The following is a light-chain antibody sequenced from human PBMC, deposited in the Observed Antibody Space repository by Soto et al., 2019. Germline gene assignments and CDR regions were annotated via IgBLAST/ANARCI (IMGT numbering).Light chain of an antibody. CDR3: CSFALRSTLI. CDR1: SSDVGSYNL. J-gene: IGLJ2*01. CDR2: EGG. V-gene: IGLV2-23*01. Sequence: QSALTQPPSASGSPGQSVTISCTGTSSDVGSYNLVSWYQQHPGKAPKLMIYEGGKRPSGVSNRFSGSKSGNTASLTISGLQAEDEADYYCCSFALRSTLIFGGGTKVTVL.